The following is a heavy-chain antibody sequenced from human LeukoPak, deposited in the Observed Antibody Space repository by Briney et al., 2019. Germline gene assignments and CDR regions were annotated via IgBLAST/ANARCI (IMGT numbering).Heavy chain of an antibody. Sequence: GASVKVSCKASGYTFTSYGISWVRQAPGQGLEWMGWISAYNGNTNYAQKLQGRVTMTADTSTSTAYMELRSLRSDDTAVYYCARAVYPYDILTGSSHWGQGTLVTVSS. J-gene: IGHJ4*02. D-gene: IGHD3-9*01. V-gene: IGHV1-18*01. CDR1: GYTFTSYG. CDR2: ISAYNGNT. CDR3: ARAVYPYDILTGSSH.